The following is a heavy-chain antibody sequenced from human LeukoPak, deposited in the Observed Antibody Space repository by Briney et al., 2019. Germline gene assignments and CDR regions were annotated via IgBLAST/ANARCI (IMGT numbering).Heavy chain of an antibody. CDR2: IKQDESEK. D-gene: IGHD5-12*01. J-gene: IGHJ4*02. Sequence: PGGSLRLSCAASGFTFSSYWMSWVRQTPGKGLEWVAIIKQDESEKYYVDSVKGRFTISRDNAKNSLYLQMNSLRVEDTAVYYCARDPGGYSGYDVDNWGQGTLVTVSS. V-gene: IGHV3-7*01. CDR3: ARDPGGYSGYDVDN. CDR1: GFTFSSYW.